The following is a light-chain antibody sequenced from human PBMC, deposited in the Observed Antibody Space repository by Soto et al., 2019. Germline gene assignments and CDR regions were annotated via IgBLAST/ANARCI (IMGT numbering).Light chain of an antibody. CDR1: LSLLHSNAYHY. J-gene: IGKJ1*01. V-gene: IGKV2-28*01. Sequence: DIWMTQSPLSLSVTPGEPASISCRSSLSLLHSNAYHYLDWYLQRSGQSPQLLIYLTSHRASGVPDRFSGSGSDTDFTLKISRVEAEDVGVYYCMQALQTPRTFGQGTRVEVK. CDR2: LTS. CDR3: MQALQTPRT.